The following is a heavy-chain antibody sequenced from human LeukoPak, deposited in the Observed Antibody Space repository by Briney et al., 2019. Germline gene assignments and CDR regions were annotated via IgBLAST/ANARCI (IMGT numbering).Heavy chain of an antibody. V-gene: IGHV4-31*03. D-gene: IGHD6-19*01. J-gene: IGHJ3*01. Sequence: SQTLSLTCSVSGGSISISGFYWNWIRQLPGKGLELIGYTYNSGNTYYNPSFGSRVTISTDTSMNQFFLKSHSVTAADTAVYYCARSSGWRDAFDFWGRGTMVTVSS. CDR2: TYNSGNT. CDR1: GGSISISGFY. CDR3: ARSSGWRDAFDF.